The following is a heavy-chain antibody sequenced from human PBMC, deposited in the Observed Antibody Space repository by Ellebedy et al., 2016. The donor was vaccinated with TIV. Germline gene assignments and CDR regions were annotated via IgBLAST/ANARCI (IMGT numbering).Heavy chain of an antibody. CDR1: GFPFSSYS. Sequence: PGGSLRLSCAASGFPFSSYSMNWVRQAPGKGLEWLSYISRDGGATYYADSVRGRFTISRDNVKNSMFLQMNSLRDDDTAVYSCARDQHFAFDVWGRGTPVTVSS. V-gene: IGHV3-48*02. J-gene: IGHJ2*01. D-gene: IGHD2/OR15-2a*01. CDR3: ARDQHFAFDV. CDR2: ISRDGGAT.